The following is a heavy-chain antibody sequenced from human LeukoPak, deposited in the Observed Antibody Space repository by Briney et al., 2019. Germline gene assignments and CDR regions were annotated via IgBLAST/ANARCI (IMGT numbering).Heavy chain of an antibody. CDR3: ANENGGPDY. CDR2: IRYDGSNK. V-gene: IGHV3-30*02. CDR1: GFTFSTYD. Sequence: GPSLRLSCAASGFTFSTYDMHWVRQAPGKGLEWVAFIRYDGSNKYYADSVKGRFIISRDNSKNTLYLQMSSVRAEDTAVYYCANENGGPDYWGQGTLVTVSS. D-gene: IGHD3-10*01. J-gene: IGHJ4*02.